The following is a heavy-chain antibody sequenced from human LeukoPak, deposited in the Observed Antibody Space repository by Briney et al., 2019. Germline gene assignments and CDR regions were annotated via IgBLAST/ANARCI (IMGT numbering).Heavy chain of an antibody. D-gene: IGHD3-22*01. J-gene: IGHJ3*02. CDR3: VVVTADDAFDI. CDR1: GGSISSSSYY. Sequence: PSETLSLTCTVSGGSISSSSYYWGWIRQPPGKGLEWIGSIYYSGSTYYNPSLKSRVTISVDTSKNQFSLKLSSVTAADTAVYYPVVVTADDAFDIWGQGTMVTVSS. CDR2: IYYSGST. V-gene: IGHV4-39*01.